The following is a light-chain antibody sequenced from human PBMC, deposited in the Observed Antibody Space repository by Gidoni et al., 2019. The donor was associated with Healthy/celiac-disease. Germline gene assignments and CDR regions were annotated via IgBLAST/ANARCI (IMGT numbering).Light chain of an antibody. CDR2: GAS. V-gene: IGKV3-15*01. CDR1: QSVSSN. J-gene: IGKJ2*04. CDR3: QQYNNWPLGS. Sequence: ETVMTQSPATLSVSPGEGATLPCRASQSVSSNLAWYQQKPGKAPRLLIYGASTRATGIPARFSGSGSGTEFTLTISSLQSEDFAVYYCQQYNNWPLGSFGQGTKLEIK.